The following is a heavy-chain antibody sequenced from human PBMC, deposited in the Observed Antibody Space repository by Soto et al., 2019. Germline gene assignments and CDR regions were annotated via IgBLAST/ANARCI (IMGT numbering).Heavy chain of an antibody. J-gene: IGHJ1*01. CDR2: IYYSGST. Sequence: SDTLSLTCTVSGGSISSYYWSWIRQPPGKGLEWIGYIYYSGSTNYNPSLKSRVTISVDTSKNQFSLKLSSVTAADTAVYYCARSSADYGDYPEYFQHWGQGTLVTVSS. CDR1: GGSISSYY. V-gene: IGHV4-59*01. CDR3: ARSSADYGDYPEYFQH. D-gene: IGHD4-17*01.